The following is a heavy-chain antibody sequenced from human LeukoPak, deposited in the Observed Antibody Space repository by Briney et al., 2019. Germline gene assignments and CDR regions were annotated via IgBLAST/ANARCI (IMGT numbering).Heavy chain of an antibody. CDR3: AWLLAYCGGDCYGGFDY. V-gene: IGHV3-74*01. Sequence: GGSLRLSCAASGFTFSSHWMHWVRQAPGKGLVWVSRINSGGTSTTYADSVKGRFTVSRDNAKNTLYLQMNSLRAEDTAVYYCAWLLAYCGGDCYGGFDYWGQGTLVTVSS. J-gene: IGHJ4*02. CDR1: GFTFSSHW. D-gene: IGHD2-21*02. CDR2: INSGGTST.